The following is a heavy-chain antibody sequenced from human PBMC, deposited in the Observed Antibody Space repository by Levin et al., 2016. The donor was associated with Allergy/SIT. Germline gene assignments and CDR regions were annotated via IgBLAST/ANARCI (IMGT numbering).Heavy chain of an antibody. V-gene: IGHV4-34*01. CDR3: ARVVMGAISNNWFDP. D-gene: IGHD4/OR15-4a*01. J-gene: IGHJ5*02. CDR1: GGSFSGYY. Sequence: SETLSLTCAVYGGSFSGYYWSWIRQPPGKGLEWIGEINHSGSTNYNPSLKSRVTISVDTSKNQFSLKLSSVTAADTAVYYCARVVMGAISNNWFDPWGQGTLVTVSS. CDR2: INHSGST.